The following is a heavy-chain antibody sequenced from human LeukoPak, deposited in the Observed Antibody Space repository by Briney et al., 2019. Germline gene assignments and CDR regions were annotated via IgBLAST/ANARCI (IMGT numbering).Heavy chain of an antibody. CDR2: ISSNVGNT. D-gene: IGHD6-13*01. V-gene: IGHV3-23*01. CDR3: ARNSEYSSTPINY. J-gene: IGHJ4*02. CDR1: GFTFSSHA. Sequence: PGGSLRLSCATSGFTFSSHAMSWVRQAPGKGLEWVSVISSNVGNTYYADSVKGRFTISRDNSKNTLYLQMNSLGGEDTAVYYCARNSEYSSTPINYWGQGTLVTVSS.